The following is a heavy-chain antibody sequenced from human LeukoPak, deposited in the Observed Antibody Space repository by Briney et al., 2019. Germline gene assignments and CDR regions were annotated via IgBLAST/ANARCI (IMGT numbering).Heavy chain of an antibody. J-gene: IGHJ6*02. V-gene: IGHV1-69*13. CDR1: GGTFSSYA. Sequence: ASVKVSCKASGGTFSSYAISWVRQAPGQGLEWMGGIIPIFGTANYAQKFQGRVTIAADESASTAYMELSSLRSEDTAVYYCARTTVTTGLYGMDVWGQGTTVTVSS. CDR2: IIPIFGTA. D-gene: IGHD4-11*01. CDR3: ARTTVTTGLYGMDV.